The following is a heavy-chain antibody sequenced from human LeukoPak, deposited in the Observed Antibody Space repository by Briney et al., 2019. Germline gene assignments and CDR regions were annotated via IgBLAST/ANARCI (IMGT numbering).Heavy chain of an antibody. CDR2: ISGSGGDT. V-gene: IGHV3-23*01. CDR3: ARSDYGGFDY. CDR1: GFTFSIYA. J-gene: IGHJ4*02. Sequence: GGSLRLSCAASGFTFSIYAMSWVRQAPGKGLEWVSVISGSGGDTYYADSVKGRFTISRDNSKNTLYLQMNSLRAEDTAVYYCARSDYGGFDYWGQGTLVTVSS. D-gene: IGHD4-23*01.